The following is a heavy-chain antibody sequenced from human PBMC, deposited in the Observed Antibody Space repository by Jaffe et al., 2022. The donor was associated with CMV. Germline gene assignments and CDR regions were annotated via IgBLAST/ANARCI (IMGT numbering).Heavy chain of an antibody. CDR1: GFAFDDYA. D-gene: IGHD1-26*01. V-gene: IGHV3-9*01. J-gene: IGHJ6*02. CDR2: ISWRSGTI. CDR3: AKVRYSGSWGYGMDG. Sequence: EVHLVESGGGLVQPGRSLRLSCAASGFAFDDYAMHWVRQAPGKGLEWVSGISWRSGTILYADSVKGRFTISRDNAKNSLYLQMNGLRVDDTALYYCAKVRYSGSWGYGMDGWGQGTTVTVSS.